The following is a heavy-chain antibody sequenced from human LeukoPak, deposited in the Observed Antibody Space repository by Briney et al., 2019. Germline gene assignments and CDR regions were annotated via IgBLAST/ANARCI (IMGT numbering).Heavy chain of an antibody. CDR3: ARDRRYNILTGTLIEY. Sequence: GGSLTLSCAASGFTFSNYWKIWVRKPQAPGMEWEANMKQYESDKYYVASLKARFSISRDNAKNSLYLQMNSLRAEDTAVYYCARDRRYNILTGTLIEYWGQGTLVTVSS. V-gene: IGHV3-7*01. CDR1: GFTFSNYW. J-gene: IGHJ4*02. D-gene: IGHD3-9*01. CDR2: MKQYESDK.